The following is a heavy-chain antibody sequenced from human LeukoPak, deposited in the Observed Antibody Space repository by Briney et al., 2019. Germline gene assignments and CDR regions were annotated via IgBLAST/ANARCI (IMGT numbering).Heavy chain of an antibody. V-gene: IGHV6-1*01. J-gene: IGHJ3*01. Sequence: SPTLPLTLAISGDSVSSYSAAWNWIRQSPSRGLEWLGRTYYRSNWYNDYAGSLRGRITINPDTSRNQFSLHLSSVTPDDTAVYYCARDPEWVYDTFDVWGQGTMVTVSS. D-gene: IGHD3-3*01. CDR2: TYYRSNWYN. CDR1: GDSVSSYSAA. CDR3: ARDPEWVYDTFDV.